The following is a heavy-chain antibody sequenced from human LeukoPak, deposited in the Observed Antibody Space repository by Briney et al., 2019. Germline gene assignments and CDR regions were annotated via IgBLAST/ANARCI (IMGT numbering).Heavy chain of an antibody. CDR2: IWYDGSKK. V-gene: IGHV3-33*01. J-gene: IGHJ4*02. Sequence: GGSLRLSCAASGFSFSSYGIHWVRQAPGKGLEWVTLIWYDGSKKYYADSVKGRFTISRDNSKNTVYLQMNSLRAEDTAVFYCVRGRAGRTFDYWGQGTLVTVSS. CDR1: GFSFSSYG. CDR3: VRGRAGRTFDY.